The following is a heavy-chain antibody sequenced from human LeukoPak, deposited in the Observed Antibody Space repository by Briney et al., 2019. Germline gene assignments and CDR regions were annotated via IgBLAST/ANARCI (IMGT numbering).Heavy chain of an antibody. CDR2: INHSGST. V-gene: IGHV4-34*01. Sequence: SETLSLTCAVYGGSFSGYYWSWIRQPPGKGLEWIGEINHSGSTNYNPSLKSRVTISVDTSKNQVSLKLSSVTAADTAVYYCARGRLKYYYGSGSSYYFDYWGQGTLVTVSS. D-gene: IGHD3-10*01. CDR1: GGSFSGYY. J-gene: IGHJ4*02. CDR3: ARGRLKYYYGSGSSYYFDY.